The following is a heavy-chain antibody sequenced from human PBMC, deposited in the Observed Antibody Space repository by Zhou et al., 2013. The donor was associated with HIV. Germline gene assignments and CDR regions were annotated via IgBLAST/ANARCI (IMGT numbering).Heavy chain of an antibody. Sequence: QVQLVQSGAEVKNPGTSVKVSCKASGYTFTSYYINWVRQAPGQGPEWMGIINPSGGGTTYAQKFQGRVTMTRDTSSRTVSMELSSLRSEDTAVYYCARDKETSGYRIGGYHYGMDVWGQGTTVTVSS. CDR1: GYTFTSYY. J-gene: IGHJ6*02. V-gene: IGHV1-46*01. CDR2: INPSGGGT. D-gene: IGHD5-18*01. CDR3: ARDKETSGYRIGGYHYGMDV.